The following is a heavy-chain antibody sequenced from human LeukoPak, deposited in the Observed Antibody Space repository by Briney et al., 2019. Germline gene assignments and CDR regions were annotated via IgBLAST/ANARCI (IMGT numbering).Heavy chain of an antibody. V-gene: IGHV1-69*05. J-gene: IGHJ6*03. CDR1: GGTFSSYA. CDR2: IIPIFGTA. Sequence: RASVKVSCKASGGTFSSYAISWVRQAPGQGLEWMGGIIPIFGTANYAQKFQGRVTITTDESTSTAYMELSSLRSEDTAVYYCATVPLWYQLPQAEYYYYMDVWGKGTTVTVSS. CDR3: ATVPLWYQLPQAEYYYYMDV. D-gene: IGHD2-2*01.